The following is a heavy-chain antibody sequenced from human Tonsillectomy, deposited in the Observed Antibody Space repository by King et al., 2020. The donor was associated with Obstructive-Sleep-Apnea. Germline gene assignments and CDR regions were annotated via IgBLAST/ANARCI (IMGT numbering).Heavy chain of an antibody. J-gene: IGHJ5*02. Sequence: VQLQQWGAGLLKPSETLSLTCAVYGGSFSGYYWSWIRQPPGKGLEWIGEINHSGSTNYNPSLKSRVTISVDTSKNQFSLKLSSVTAADTAVYYCARGFDYYDSRGYYNWFDPWGQGTLVTVSS. CDR2: INHSGST. V-gene: IGHV4-34*01. CDR3: ARGFDYYDSRGYYNWFDP. CDR1: GGSFSGYY. D-gene: IGHD3-22*01.